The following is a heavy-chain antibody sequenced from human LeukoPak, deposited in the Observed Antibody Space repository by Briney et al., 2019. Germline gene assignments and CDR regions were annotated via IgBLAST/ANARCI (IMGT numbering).Heavy chain of an antibody. CDR1: GFTFSNAW. CDR2: IKSKTDGGTT. V-gene: IGHV3-15*01. CDR3: TTVQYGSGSYYNGDYYYYYYMDV. D-gene: IGHD3-10*01. Sequence: GGSLRLSCAASGFTFSNAWMSWVRQAPGKGLEWVGRIKSKTDGGTTDYAAPVKGRFTISRDDSKNTLYLQMNSLKTEDTAVYYCTTVQYGSGSYYNGDYYYYYYMDVWGKGTTVTISS. J-gene: IGHJ6*03.